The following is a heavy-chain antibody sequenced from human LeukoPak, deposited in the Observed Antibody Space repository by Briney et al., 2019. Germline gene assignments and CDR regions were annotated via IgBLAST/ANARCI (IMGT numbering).Heavy chain of an antibody. Sequence: SETLSLTCTVSGGSISSYYWSWIRQPPGKGLEWIGYIYYSGSTNYNPSLKSRVTISVDTSKNQFSLKLSSVTAADTAVYYCARGTTNDSSSWYGSRHYFDYWGQGTLVTVSS. V-gene: IGHV4-59*01. CDR2: IYYSGST. CDR1: GGSISSYY. CDR3: ARGTTNDSSSWYGSRHYFDY. D-gene: IGHD6-13*01. J-gene: IGHJ4*02.